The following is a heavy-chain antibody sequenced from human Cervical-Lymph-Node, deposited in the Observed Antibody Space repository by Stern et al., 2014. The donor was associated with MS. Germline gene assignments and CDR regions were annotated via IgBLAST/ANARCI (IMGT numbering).Heavy chain of an antibody. CDR1: GYLFDDYW. Sequence: VQLVQSGAEVKKPGESLKISCEASGYLFDDYWIGWVRQMSGRGLELVAIIFPRDSNTRYSPSVQGQVTISADKSISTAYLQWSTLRAPDPAMYYWASSPATPSGYDRFDYWGQGALVTVSA. CDR3: ASSPATPSGYDRFDY. V-gene: IGHV5-51*03. D-gene: IGHD5-12*01. J-gene: IGHJ4*02. CDR2: IFPRDSNT.